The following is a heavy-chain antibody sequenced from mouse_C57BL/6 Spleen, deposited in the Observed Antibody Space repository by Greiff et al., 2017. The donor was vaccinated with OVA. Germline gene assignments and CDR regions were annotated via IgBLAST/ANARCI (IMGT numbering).Heavy chain of an antibody. V-gene: IGHV1-82*01. CDR2: IYPGDGDT. Sequence: VKLVEPGPELVKPGASVKISCKASGYAFSSSWMNWVKQRPGKGLEWIGRIYPGDGDTNYNGKFKGKATLTADKSSSTAYMQLSSLTSEDSAVYFCADSSGYYYFDYWGQGTTLTVSS. CDR3: ADSSGYYYFDY. J-gene: IGHJ2*01. CDR1: GYAFSSSW. D-gene: IGHD3-2*02.